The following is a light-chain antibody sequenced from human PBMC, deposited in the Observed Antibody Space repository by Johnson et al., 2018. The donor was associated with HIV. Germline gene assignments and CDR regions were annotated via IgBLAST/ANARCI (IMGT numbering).Light chain of an antibody. CDR3: GTWDSSLSTGGNV. V-gene: IGLV1-51*01. CDR1: SSNIGNNY. Sequence: QSVLTQPPSVSAAPGQKVTISCSGSSSNIGNNYVSWYQQLPGTAPKLLIYDNNKRPSGIPDRFSGSKSGTSATLGITGLQTEDEADYYCGTWDSSLSTGGNVFGTGTKVTVL. J-gene: IGLJ1*01. CDR2: DNN.